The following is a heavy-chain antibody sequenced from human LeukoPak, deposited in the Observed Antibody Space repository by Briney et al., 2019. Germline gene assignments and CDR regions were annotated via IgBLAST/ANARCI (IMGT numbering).Heavy chain of an antibody. J-gene: IGHJ4*02. CDR2: IYTDNSDV. Sequence: GESLKISCKASGYSFTNYWIVWLRQMPGRGLEWMGIIYTDNSDVRYSPSFRGRVTISADKSVNTAYLQWSSLKASDTAMYYCARHAGGYSSSSYFDYWGQGTLVTVSS. CDR3: ARHAGGYSSSSYFDY. CDR1: GYSFTNYW. V-gene: IGHV5-51*01. D-gene: IGHD6-13*01.